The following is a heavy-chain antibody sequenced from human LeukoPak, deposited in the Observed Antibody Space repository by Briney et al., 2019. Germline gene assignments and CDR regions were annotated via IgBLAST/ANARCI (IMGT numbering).Heavy chain of an antibody. V-gene: IGHV1-8*03. D-gene: IGHD6-13*01. J-gene: IGHJ5*02. CDR2: MNPNSGNT. CDR3: ARGSAAGQLRGWFDP. Sequence: ASVKVSCTASGYTFTSYDINWVRQATGQGLEWMGWMNPNSGNTGYAQKFQGRVTITRNTSISTAYMELSSLRSEDTAVYYCARGSAAGQLRGWFDPWGQGTLVTVSS. CDR1: GYTFTSYD.